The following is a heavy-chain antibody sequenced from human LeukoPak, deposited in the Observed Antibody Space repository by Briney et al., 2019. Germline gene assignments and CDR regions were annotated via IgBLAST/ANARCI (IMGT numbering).Heavy chain of an antibody. J-gene: IGHJ4*02. CDR3: ARDNGENYHTAFDY. CDR2: ITSDGSVT. V-gene: IGHV3-74*01. CDR1: GFTFSHFW. Sequence: GGPLRLSCAASGFTFSHFWMHWVRQVPGKGLVWVSRITSDGSVTTYADSVKGRFTISRGNAKNAVYLQMNSLRAEDTAVYYCARDNGENYHTAFDYWGQGTLVTVSS. D-gene: IGHD2-8*01.